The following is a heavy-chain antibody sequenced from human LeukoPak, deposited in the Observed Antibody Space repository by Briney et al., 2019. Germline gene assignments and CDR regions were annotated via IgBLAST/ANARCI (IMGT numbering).Heavy chain of an antibody. J-gene: IGHJ4*02. CDR2: TYYRSKWYN. CDR3: ARGSEWGRAAEPFDY. Sequence: SQTLSLTCAISGDSVSSNSAAWNWVRQSPSRGLEWLGRTYYRSKWYNDYAVSVKSRITVNPDTSKNQFSLQLNSVTPEDTAVYYCARGSEWGRAAEPFDYWGQGTLVTVSS. CDR1: GDSVSSNSAA. D-gene: IGHD6-13*01. V-gene: IGHV6-1*01.